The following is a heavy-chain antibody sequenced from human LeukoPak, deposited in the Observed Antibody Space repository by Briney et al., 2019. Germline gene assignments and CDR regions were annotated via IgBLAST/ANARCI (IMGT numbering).Heavy chain of an antibody. D-gene: IGHD3-10*01. CDR3: ATGSMVRGVIITSPPFDY. V-gene: IGHV3-30*03. J-gene: IGHJ4*02. CDR1: GFTFSSYG. CDR2: ISYDGTNK. Sequence: QSGGSLRLSCAASGFTFSSYGMHWVRQAPGKGLEWVAVISYDGTNKYYADSVKGRFTIYRDNSENTLFLQMNSLRAEDTAVYYCATGSMVRGVIITSPPFDYWGQGTLVTVSS.